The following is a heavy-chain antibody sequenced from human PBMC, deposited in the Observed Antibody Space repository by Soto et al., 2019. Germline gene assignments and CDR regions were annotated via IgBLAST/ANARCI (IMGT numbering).Heavy chain of an antibody. CDR3: ARQTYYDFWSGNWFDP. CDR1: GGSISSYY. CDR2: IYYSGST. J-gene: IGHJ5*02. D-gene: IGHD3-3*01. V-gene: IGHV4-59*08. Sequence: SETLSLTCTVSGGSISSYYWSWIRQPPGKGLEWIGYIYYSGSTNYNPSLKSRVTISVDTSKNQFSLRLSSVTAADTAVYYCARQTYYDFWSGNWFDPWGQGTLVTVSS.